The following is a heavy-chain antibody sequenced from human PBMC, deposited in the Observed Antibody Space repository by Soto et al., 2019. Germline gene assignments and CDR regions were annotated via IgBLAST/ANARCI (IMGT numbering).Heavy chain of an antibody. Sequence: SETLSLTCTVSGDSISSADYSWSWIRQPPGKGLEWVGYIYYTGRTSYNPSLESRLTISIDTSKNHFSLKLSSVSAADTAVYYCARDRSNSPYYFDYWGQGALVTVSS. J-gene: IGHJ4*02. CDR1: GDSISSADYS. CDR2: IYYTGRT. CDR3: ARDRSNSPYYFDY. V-gene: IGHV4-30-4*01. D-gene: IGHD6-6*01.